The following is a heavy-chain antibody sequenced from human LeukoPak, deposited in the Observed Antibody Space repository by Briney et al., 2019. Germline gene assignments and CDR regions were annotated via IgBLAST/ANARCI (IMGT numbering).Heavy chain of an antibody. Sequence: GGSLRLSCVASGFTFSSYWMSWVRQAPGKGLEWVANIKQDGSEKYYVDSVKGRFTISRDNAKNSLYLQMNSLRAEDTAVYYCARIRANLAFDIWGQGTMVTVSS. V-gene: IGHV3-7*01. J-gene: IGHJ3*02. D-gene: IGHD2-8*01. CDR2: IKQDGSEK. CDR3: ARIRANLAFDI. CDR1: GFTFSSYW.